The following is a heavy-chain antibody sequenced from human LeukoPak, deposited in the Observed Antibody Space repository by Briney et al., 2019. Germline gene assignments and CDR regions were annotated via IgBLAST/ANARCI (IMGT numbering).Heavy chain of an antibody. J-gene: IGHJ6*02. CDR1: GYSFTSYW. V-gene: IGHV5-51*01. CDR2: IYPGDPDT. D-gene: IGHD4-11*01. Sequence: GESLKISCKGSGYSFTSYWIGWVRQMPGKGLEWMGIIYPGDPDTRYSPSFQGQVTISADKSISTAYLQWSSLKASDTAMYYCARHSPTVTTPYYYYYGMDVWGQGTTVTVSS. CDR3: ARHSPTVTTPYYYYYGMDV.